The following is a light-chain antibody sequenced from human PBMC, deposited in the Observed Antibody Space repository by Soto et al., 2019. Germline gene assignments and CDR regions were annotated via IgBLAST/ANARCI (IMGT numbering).Light chain of an antibody. J-gene: IGKJ4*01. Sequence: DIQLTQSPSCLSASEGDRVTITCRASQDTSSHLAWYQHGPGKAHQRLIYGATSLQSGVPSRFSGSGSWTEFTLKISSLQPEDSATYYCQKLRFYPLTFGGGTKLEVK. CDR1: QDTSSH. CDR2: GAT. V-gene: IGKV1-9*01. CDR3: QKLRFYPLT.